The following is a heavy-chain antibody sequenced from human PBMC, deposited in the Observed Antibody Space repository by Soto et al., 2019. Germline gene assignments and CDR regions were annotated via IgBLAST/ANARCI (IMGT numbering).Heavy chain of an antibody. CDR2: IYYSGST. V-gene: IGHV4-59*08. CDR1: GGSISSYY. J-gene: IGHJ5*02. D-gene: IGHD3-10*01. Sequence: SETLSLTCTVSGGSISSYYWSWIRQPPGKGLEWIGYIYYSGSTNYNPSLKSRVTISVDTSKNQFSLKLSSVTAADTAVYYCARHVYGSGSSHGLSTGAKFDPWGQGTLVTVSS. CDR3: ARHVYGSGSSHGLSTGAKFDP.